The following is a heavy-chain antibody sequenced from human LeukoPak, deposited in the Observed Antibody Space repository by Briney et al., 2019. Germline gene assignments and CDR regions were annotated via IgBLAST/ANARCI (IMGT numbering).Heavy chain of an antibody. D-gene: IGHD3-22*01. CDR2: IDGEGSST. J-gene: IGHJ4*02. Sequence: PGGSLRLSCAASGFTFSNYWMHWVRQVPGEGLVWVSRIDGEGSSTSYAESVKGRFTISRDNAKNMLYLQMNSLRAEDTAVYYCARVVNEKINSGYYSDYWGQGTLVTVSS. CDR3: ARVVNEKINSGYYSDY. CDR1: GFTFSNYW. V-gene: IGHV3-74*01.